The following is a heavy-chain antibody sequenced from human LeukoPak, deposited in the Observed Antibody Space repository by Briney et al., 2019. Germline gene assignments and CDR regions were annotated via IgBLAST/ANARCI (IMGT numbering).Heavy chain of an antibody. CDR2: IYYSGST. CDR3: ARLFHDSSVYFDY. V-gene: IGHV4-39*01. J-gene: IGHJ4*02. Sequence: SETLSLTCTVSGGSISSSSYYWGWIRQPPWKGLEWIGSIYYSGSTYYNPSLKSRVTISVDTSKNQFSLKLSSVTAADTAVYYCARLFHDSSVYFDYWGQGTLVTVSS. D-gene: IGHD3-22*01. CDR1: GGSISSSSYY.